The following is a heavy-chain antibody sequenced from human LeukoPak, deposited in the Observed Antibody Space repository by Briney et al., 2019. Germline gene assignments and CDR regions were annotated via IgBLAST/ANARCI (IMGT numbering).Heavy chain of an antibody. Sequence: GGSLRLSCVASEFTFNNYWMHWVRQAPGKGLEWVAFIRYDGSNKYYADSVKGRFTISRDNSKNTLYLQMNSLRAEDTAVYYCASPGYGGNSADYWGQGTLVTVSS. CDR2: IRYDGSNK. D-gene: IGHD4-23*01. CDR1: EFTFNNYW. CDR3: ASPGYGGNSADY. J-gene: IGHJ4*02. V-gene: IGHV3-30*02.